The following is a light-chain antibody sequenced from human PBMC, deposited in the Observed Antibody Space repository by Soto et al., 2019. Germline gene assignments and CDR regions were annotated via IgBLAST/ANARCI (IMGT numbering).Light chain of an antibody. V-gene: IGLV2-8*01. Sequence: QSALTQPPSASGSPGQSVTISCTGSSSDVGGYNYVSWYQQHPGKAPKLMIYEVSKRPSGAPDRLSGCKSGNTASLIGSGRQAEDEGGCYGSAYGGGKSVVFGGGTEVTVL. J-gene: IGLJ2*01. CDR3: SAYGGGKSVV. CDR2: EVS. CDR1: SSDVGGYNY.